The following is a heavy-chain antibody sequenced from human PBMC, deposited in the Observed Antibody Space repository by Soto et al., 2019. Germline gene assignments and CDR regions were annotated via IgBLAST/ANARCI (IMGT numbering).Heavy chain of an antibody. J-gene: IGHJ2*01. CDR3: ARAYSSGWYNSYWYFDL. CDR1: GYTFTSYG. CDR2: ISAYNGNT. V-gene: IGHV1-18*01. D-gene: IGHD6-19*01. Sequence: QVQLVQSGAEVKKPEASVKVSCKASGYTFTSYGISWVRQAPGQGLEWMGWISAYNGNTNYAQKLQGRVTMTTDTSTSTAYMELRSLRSDDTSVYYCARAYSSGWYNSYWYFDLWGRGTLVTVSS.